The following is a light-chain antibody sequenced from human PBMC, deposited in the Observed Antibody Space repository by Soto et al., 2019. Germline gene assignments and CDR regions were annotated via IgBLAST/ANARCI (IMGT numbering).Light chain of an antibody. CDR1: DSDICSYDH. Sequence: QSVLTQPASVSASPGQSIAISCTGTDSDICSYDHVSSYQQHPGKAPKLLIYDVTNRPSGVSSRFSGSKAGRTASLTFSGRQIEDEADYYCSSHTSSTGRVLGTGTKVTV. V-gene: IGLV2-14*03. J-gene: IGLJ1*01. CDR2: DVT. CDR3: SSHTSSTGRV.